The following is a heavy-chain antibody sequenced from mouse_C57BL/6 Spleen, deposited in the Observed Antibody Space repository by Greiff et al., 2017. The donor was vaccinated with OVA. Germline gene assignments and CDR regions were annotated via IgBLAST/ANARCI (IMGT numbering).Heavy chain of an antibody. D-gene: IGHD1-1*02. CDR2: ISPGSGST. J-gene: IGHJ2*01. V-gene: IGHV1-55*01. CDR1: GYTFTSYW. Sequence: QVQLQQPGAELVKPGASVKMSCKASGYTFTSYWITWVTQRPGQGLEWIGAISPGSGSTNYNEKFKSKATLTVDTSSSTAYMQRSSLTSEYAAVYYCARRNYDYFDYWGQGTTLTVSS. CDR3: ARRNYDYFDY.